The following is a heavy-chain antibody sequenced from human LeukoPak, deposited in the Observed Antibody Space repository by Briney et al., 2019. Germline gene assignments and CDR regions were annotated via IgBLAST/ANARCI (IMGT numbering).Heavy chain of an antibody. D-gene: IGHD3-10*01. CDR3: ASLGSGSLYYYGMDV. CDR1: GYTFTEYD. CDR2: INPTSGGT. V-gene: IGHV1-2*02. J-gene: IGHJ6*02. Sequence: ASVKVSCKVSGYTFTEYDIHWVRQAPGQGLEWMGWINPTSGGTYYAQKFQGRVTMTRDTSITTAYMEVSRLRSDDTAVYYCASLGSGSLYYYGMDVWGQGTTVTVSS.